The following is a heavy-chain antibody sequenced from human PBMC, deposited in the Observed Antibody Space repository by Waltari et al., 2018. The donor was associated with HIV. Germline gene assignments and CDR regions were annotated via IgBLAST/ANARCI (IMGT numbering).Heavy chain of an antibody. Sequence: EVQLVESGGGLVQPGGSLRLSCAASGFTFSSYWMSGVRQGPGKGGEWVDNIKQEGSEQYYVDSVKCRLTISRDNAKNALYLQMNSLRAEDTAVYYCARDNWNDGLDIWGQGTMVTVSS. J-gene: IGHJ3*02. CDR1: GFTFSSYW. V-gene: IGHV3-7*01. D-gene: IGHD1-1*01. CDR3: ARDNWNDGLDI. CDR2: IKQEGSEQ.